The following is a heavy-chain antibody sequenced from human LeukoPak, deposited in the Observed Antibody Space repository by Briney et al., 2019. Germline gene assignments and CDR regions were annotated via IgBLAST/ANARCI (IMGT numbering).Heavy chain of an antibody. CDR3: ARVWYSSGYYYPGGNYYYYYMDV. J-gene: IGHJ6*03. D-gene: IGHD3-22*01. V-gene: IGHV1-8*03. Sequence: ASVKVSCKASGYTFTSYDINWVRQATGQGLECMGWMNPNSGNTGYAQKFQGRVTITRNTSISTAYMELSSLRSEDTAVYYCARVWYSSGYYYPGGNYYYYYMDVWGKGTTVTVSS. CDR2: MNPNSGNT. CDR1: GYTFTSYD.